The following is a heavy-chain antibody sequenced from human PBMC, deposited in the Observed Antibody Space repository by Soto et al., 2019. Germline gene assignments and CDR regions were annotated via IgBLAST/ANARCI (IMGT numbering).Heavy chain of an antibody. D-gene: IGHD3-22*01. V-gene: IGHV4-39*01. CDR1: GDSISSSSYY. J-gene: IGHJ3*02. Sequence: SETLSLTCTVSGDSISSSSYYWGWIRQPPGKGLEWIGSIYYTGSTFYNQSLKSRVTISVDTSKNQFSLKLSSVTAADTAVNKCARKHMIVVFFGAFEIGGKGTMVTVSS. CDR3: ARKHMIVVFFGAFEI. CDR2: IYYTGST.